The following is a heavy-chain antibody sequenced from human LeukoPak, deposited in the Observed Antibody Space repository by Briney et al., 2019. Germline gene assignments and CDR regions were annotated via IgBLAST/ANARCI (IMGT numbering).Heavy chain of an antibody. Sequence: ASEKVSCKPSGHALSAYYIHWVRQAPGQGLEWMGWIHPSSGGTIYAQKFQGRVTLTTDTSISTAYMELSRLRSDDTAVYYCARKRGVGVDANAFDVWGQGTTVTVSS. J-gene: IGHJ3*01. V-gene: IGHV1-2*02. D-gene: IGHD3-3*01. CDR2: IHPSSGGT. CDR3: ARKRGVGVDANAFDV. CDR1: GHALSAYY.